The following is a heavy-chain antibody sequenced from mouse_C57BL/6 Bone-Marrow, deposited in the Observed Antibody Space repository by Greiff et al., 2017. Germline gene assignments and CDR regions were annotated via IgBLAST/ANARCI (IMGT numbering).Heavy chain of an antibody. CDR2: IYPGDGDT. V-gene: IGHV1-82*01. CDR3: ARDYGNFGDY. D-gene: IGHD2-1*01. CDR1: GYAFSSSW. Sequence: VQLQQSGPELVKPGASVKISCKASGYAFSSSWMNWVKQRPGKGLEWIGRIYPGDGDTNYNGKFKGKATLTADKSSSTAYMQLSSLTSEDPAVYFCARDYGNFGDYWGQGTTLTVSS. J-gene: IGHJ2*01.